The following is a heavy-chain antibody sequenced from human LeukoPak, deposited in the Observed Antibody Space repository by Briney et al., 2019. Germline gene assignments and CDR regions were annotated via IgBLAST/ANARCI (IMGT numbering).Heavy chain of an antibody. D-gene: IGHD5-24*01. V-gene: IGHV4-34*01. CDR2: INHSGST. CDR1: GGSFSGYY. J-gene: IGHJ5*02. Sequence: SETLSLTCAVYGGSFSGYYWSWIRQPPGKGLEWIGEINHSGSTNYNPSLKSRVTISIDTSKNQFSLRLTSGTAADTAVYYCARDLGSQMATISDWFDPWGQGTLVTGSS. CDR3: ARDLGSQMATISDWFDP.